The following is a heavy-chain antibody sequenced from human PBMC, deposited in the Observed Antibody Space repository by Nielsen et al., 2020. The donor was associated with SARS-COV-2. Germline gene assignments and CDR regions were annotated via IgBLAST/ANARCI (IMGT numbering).Heavy chain of an antibody. CDR1: GFTFRRYA. V-gene: IGHV3-23*01. Sequence: GGSLRLSCAVSGFTFRRYAMSWVRRAPGKGLEWVSAISASGSSTCYGDAVKGRFTISRDNAINTLYLQMNSLRAEDTAVYYCAKGDGDSWSPFLYLDNWGQGTLVTVSS. J-gene: IGHJ4*02. D-gene: IGHD6-13*01. CDR2: ISASGSST. CDR3: AKGDGDSWSPFLYLDN.